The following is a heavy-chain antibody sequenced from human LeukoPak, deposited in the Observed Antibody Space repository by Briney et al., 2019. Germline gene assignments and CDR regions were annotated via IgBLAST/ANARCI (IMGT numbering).Heavy chain of an antibody. CDR2: IGASGCST. J-gene: IGHJ3*02. D-gene: IGHD3-10*01. V-gene: IGHV3-23*01. Sequence: PGGSLRLSCAASEFLFSSYAMNWVRQAPGKGLEWVSGIGASGCSTYYAASVKGRFPISRDNSKTPLYLQMNSLRAEDTAVYYCARGLSSVNDAFDIWGQGTMVTVSS. CDR3: ARGLSSVNDAFDI. CDR1: EFLFSSYA.